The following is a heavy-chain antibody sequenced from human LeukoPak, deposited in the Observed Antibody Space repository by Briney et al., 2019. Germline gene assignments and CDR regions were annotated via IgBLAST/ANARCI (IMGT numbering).Heavy chain of an antibody. V-gene: IGHV3-53*01. CDR1: GFTISNNY. CDR2: IYSDRST. J-gene: IGHJ1*01. CDR3: ARDSAFSSYSN. D-gene: IGHD2-15*01. Sequence: PGGSLRLSCTASGFTISNNYMSWVRQAPGKGLEWVSIIYSDRSTYYPESVKGRFTITRDDSKNTLFLQMDSLRVEYTAIYYCARDSAFSSYSNWGQGALVTVSS.